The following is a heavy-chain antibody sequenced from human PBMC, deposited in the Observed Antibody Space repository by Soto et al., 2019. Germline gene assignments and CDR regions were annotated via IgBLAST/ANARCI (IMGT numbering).Heavy chain of an antibody. J-gene: IGHJ5*02. CDR1: GGTFGNSA. Sequence: QVHLVQSGAEVKKPGSSVNVSCKTSGGTFGNSAVTWVRQAPGQGLEWMGGIVPMFGTANYAQKFQGRLTITADESTXTXXXEXXSLTSDDTAVYYCARDGDPRNACWSGPLGGGWFDPWGQGTLVTVSS. D-gene: IGHD3-3*01. CDR2: IVPMFGTA. CDR3: ARDGDPRNACWSGPLGGGWFDP. V-gene: IGHV1-69*12.